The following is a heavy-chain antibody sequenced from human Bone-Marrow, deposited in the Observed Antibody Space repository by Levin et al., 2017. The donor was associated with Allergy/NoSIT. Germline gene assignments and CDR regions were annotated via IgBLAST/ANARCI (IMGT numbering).Heavy chain of an antibody. CDR1: RGSFTSYS. CDR2: ITHSGIT. J-gene: IGHJ3*02. Sequence: PSETLSLTCAVSRGSFTSYSWAWIRQPPGKGLEWIGEITHSGITNYNPSLKSRVTISIDKSKNHFSLKLTSVTAADTAVYYCARRPTVVTLSGAFDIWGQGTMVTVSS. CDR3: ARRPTVVTLSGAFDI. D-gene: IGHD4-23*01. V-gene: IGHV4-34*01.